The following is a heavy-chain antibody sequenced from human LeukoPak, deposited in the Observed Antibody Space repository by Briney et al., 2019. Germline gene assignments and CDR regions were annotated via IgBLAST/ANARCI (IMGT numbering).Heavy chain of an antibody. Sequence: PSETLSLTCTVSGASISSSNDYWGWIRQAPGKGLERIGSGFYGGSAHYNPSLKSRATISVDTSKNQFSLKLSSVTAADAAMYYCARGRSYGFDFDSWGPGTLVIVSS. CDR2: GFYGGSA. D-gene: IGHD5-18*01. CDR3: ARGRSYGFDFDS. CDR1: GASISSSNDY. J-gene: IGHJ4*02. V-gene: IGHV4-39*01.